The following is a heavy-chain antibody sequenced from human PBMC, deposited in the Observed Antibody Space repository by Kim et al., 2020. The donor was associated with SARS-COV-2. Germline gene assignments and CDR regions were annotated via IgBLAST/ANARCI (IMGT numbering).Heavy chain of an antibody. V-gene: IGHV3-23*01. CDR3: AKSLVDVDTAMVTSLPLDY. J-gene: IGHJ4*02. Sequence: GGSLRLSCAASGFTFSSYAMSWVRQAPGKGLEWVSAISGSGGSTYYADSVKGRFTISRDNSKNTLYLQMNSLRAEDTAVYYCAKSLVDVDTAMVTSLPLDYWGQGTLVTVSS. CDR2: ISGSGGST. D-gene: IGHD5-18*01. CDR1: GFTFSSYA.